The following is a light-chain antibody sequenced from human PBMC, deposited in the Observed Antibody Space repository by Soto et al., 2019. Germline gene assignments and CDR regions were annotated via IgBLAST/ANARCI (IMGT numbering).Light chain of an antibody. Sequence: QSALTQPRSVSGSPGQSVTISCTGTSSDVGSYNYVSWYQQHPGKAPKLMIYDVSKRPSEVPDRFSGSKSGNTASLTISGLQAEDEADYYCCSYAGSYTGVFGGGTKLTVL. CDR3: CSYAGSYTGV. CDR1: SSDVGSYNY. J-gene: IGLJ3*02. V-gene: IGLV2-11*01. CDR2: DVS.